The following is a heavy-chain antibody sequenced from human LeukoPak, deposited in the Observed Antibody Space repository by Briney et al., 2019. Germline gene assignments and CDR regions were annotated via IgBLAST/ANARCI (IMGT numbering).Heavy chain of an antibody. CDR1: GFTFSSYA. D-gene: IGHD5-12*01. V-gene: IGHV3-23*01. J-gene: IGHJ4*02. Sequence: GGSLRLSCAASGFTFSSYAMSWVRQAPGKGLAWVSTISGGSGSTYCADSVKGRFTISRDNSKNTLYLQMNSLRAEDTAVYYCARESIVATEYFDYWGQGTLVTVSS. CDR3: ARESIVATEYFDY. CDR2: ISGGSGST.